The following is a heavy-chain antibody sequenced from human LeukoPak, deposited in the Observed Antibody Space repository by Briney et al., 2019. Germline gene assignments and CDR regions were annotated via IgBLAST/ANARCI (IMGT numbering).Heavy chain of an antibody. CDR3: AKGPSSGWFFDY. CDR2: ISGSGST. V-gene: IGHV3-23*01. CDR1: GFTFVNYG. J-gene: IGHJ4*02. Sequence: PGGSLRLSCAASGFTFVNYGMSWVRQSPGKGLEWVSTISGSGSTYYADSVKGRFTNSRDNSKSTLYLQMNTLRAEDTAVYYCAKGPSSGWFFDYWGQGTLVTVSS. D-gene: IGHD6-19*01.